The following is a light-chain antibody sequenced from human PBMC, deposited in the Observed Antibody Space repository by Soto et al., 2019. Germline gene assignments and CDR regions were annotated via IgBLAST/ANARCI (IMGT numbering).Light chain of an antibody. V-gene: IGLV2-14*01. CDR3: SSYTSSSTPYV. J-gene: IGLJ1*01. CDR1: SSDVGGYNY. Sequence: QSALTQPASVSGSPGQSITISCTGTSSDVGGYNYVSWCQQHPGKAPKLMIYEVSNRPSGVSNRFSGSKSGNTASLTISGLXAEDEADYYCSSYTSSSTPYVFGTGTKVTLL. CDR2: EVS.